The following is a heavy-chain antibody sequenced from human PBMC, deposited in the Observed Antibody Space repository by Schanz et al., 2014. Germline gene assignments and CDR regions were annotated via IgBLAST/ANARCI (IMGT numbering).Heavy chain of an antibody. CDR2: ISGSGGST. CDR1: GFTISSYS. J-gene: IGHJ4*02. V-gene: IGHV3-23*04. Sequence: EVHLVESGGGLVKRGGSLRLSCAASGFTISSYSMNWVRQAPGKGLEWVSAISGSGGSTYYADSVKGRFTISRDNSKNTLYLQMNSLRAGDTAVYYCARGTDWNLHYWGQGALVTVSS. CDR3: ARGTDWNLHY. D-gene: IGHD1-1*01.